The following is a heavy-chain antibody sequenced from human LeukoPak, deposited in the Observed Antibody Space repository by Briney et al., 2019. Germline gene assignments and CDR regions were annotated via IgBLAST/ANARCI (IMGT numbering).Heavy chain of an antibody. J-gene: IGHJ5*02. CDR1: GGSFSGYY. CDR3: ARDLRTTPFDP. CDR2: INHSGST. Sequence: TSETLSLTCAVYGGSFSGYYWSWIRQPPGKGLEWIGEINHSGSTNYNPSLKSRVTMSVDTSKNQFSLKLSSVTAADTAVYYCARDLRTTPFDPWGQGTLVTVSS. V-gene: IGHV4-34*01. D-gene: IGHD1-7*01.